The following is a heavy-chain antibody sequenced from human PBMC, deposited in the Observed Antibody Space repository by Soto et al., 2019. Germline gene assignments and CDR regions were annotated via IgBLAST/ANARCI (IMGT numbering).Heavy chain of an antibody. D-gene: IGHD1-26*01. CDR2: IAYDGNEK. Sequence: QVQLVESGGGVVQPGTSLRLSCAASGFTFKTHAMHWVRQAPGKGLEWRAVIAYDGNEKFYADSVKGRFTISRDNSKNALYLQINTLRNDYTAVYYCGKDVGDYVPYYYGVDVWGKGTTVTVSS. CDR3: GKDVGDYVPYYYGVDV. J-gene: IGHJ6*04. V-gene: IGHV3-30*18. CDR1: GFTFKTHA.